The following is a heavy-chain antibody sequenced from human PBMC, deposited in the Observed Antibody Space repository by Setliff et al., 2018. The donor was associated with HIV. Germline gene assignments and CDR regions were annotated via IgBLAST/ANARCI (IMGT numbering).Heavy chain of an antibody. CDR3: TRLALGN. Sequence: SETLSLTCTVSGGSISSYYWSWIRQPPGKGLEWIGYIYTSGNTHYNPSLKSRVTISVDTSKNQFSLKLNSVSPTDTAVYYCTRLALGNWGQGTLVTVSS. CDR2: IYTSGNT. CDR1: GGSISSYY. D-gene: IGHD3-3*02. V-gene: IGHV4-4*08. J-gene: IGHJ4*02.